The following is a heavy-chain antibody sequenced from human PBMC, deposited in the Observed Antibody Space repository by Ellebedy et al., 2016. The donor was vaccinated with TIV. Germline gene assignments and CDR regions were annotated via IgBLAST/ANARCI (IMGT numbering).Heavy chain of an antibody. V-gene: IGHV4-59*01. Sequence: MPSETLSLTCTVVSGGSMSSFYWSWIRRPPGRGLEWIGYIDYSGSTNYNPSLKGRGTISVATSKNQFSLRLNSVTAADTAVYFCARGWATRPVDFWGQGTLVTVSS. CDR2: IDYSGST. CDR3: ARGWATRPVDF. D-gene: IGHD6-19*01. CDR1: GGSMSSFY. J-gene: IGHJ4*02.